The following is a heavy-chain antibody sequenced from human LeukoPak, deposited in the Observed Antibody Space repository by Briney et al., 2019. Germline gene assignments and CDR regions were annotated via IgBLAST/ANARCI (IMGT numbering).Heavy chain of an antibody. V-gene: IGHV4-59*01. CDR2: IYYSGST. J-gene: IGHJ5*02. Sequence: PSETLSLTCTVSGGSITNYYWSWIRQPPGKGLEWIGYIYYSGSTNYNPSLKSRVTMSVDTSKNQLSLKLSSVTAADTAVYYCARDNSGSLSAWFDPWGQGTLVTVSS. CDR3: ARDNSGSLSAWFDP. CDR1: GGSITNYY. D-gene: IGHD3-10*01.